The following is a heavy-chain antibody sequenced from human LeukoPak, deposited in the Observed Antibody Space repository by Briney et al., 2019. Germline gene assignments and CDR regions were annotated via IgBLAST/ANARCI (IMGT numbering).Heavy chain of an antibody. CDR1: GGSISSSSYY. Sequence: SETLSLTCTVSGGSISSSSYYWGWIRQPPGKGLEWIGSIYYSGSTYYNPSLKSRFTISVDTSKNQFSLKLSSVTAADTAVYYCARQGVRGVSPPADYWGQGTLVTVSS. J-gene: IGHJ4*02. CDR2: IYYSGST. D-gene: IGHD3-10*01. CDR3: ARQGVRGVSPPADY. V-gene: IGHV4-39*01.